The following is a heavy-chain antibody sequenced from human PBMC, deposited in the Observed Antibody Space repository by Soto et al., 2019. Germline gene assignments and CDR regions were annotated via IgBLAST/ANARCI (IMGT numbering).Heavy chain of an antibody. D-gene: IGHD3-3*01. Sequence: QVQLVQSGAEVKKPGASVQVSCKVSGYILSDLSLHWVRQAPGRGLEWMGGFDLEEGQTVYAQKFQDRVTMTEDTSTQTAYMELTSLTSEDTAEYYCATGVRPYDFLSGYHHPSPLDYWGQGSLVSVSS. J-gene: IGHJ4*02. V-gene: IGHV1-24*01. CDR1: GYILSDLS. CDR3: ATGVRPYDFLSGYHHPSPLDY. CDR2: FDLEEGQT.